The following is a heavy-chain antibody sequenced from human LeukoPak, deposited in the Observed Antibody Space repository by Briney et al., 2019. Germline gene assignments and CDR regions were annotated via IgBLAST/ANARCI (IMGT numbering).Heavy chain of an antibody. D-gene: IGHD1-26*01. CDR2: ISASGGST. CDR1: GFTFSSYA. V-gene: IGHV3-23*01. J-gene: IGHJ4*02. Sequence: GGSLRLSCAASGFTFSSYAMSWVRQAPGKGLEWVSAISASGGSTYYADSVKGRFTITRDNAQNSLTLHMNTLRADDTAVYYCAKDGGTHFDHWGQGTLVTVSS. CDR3: AKDGGTHFDH.